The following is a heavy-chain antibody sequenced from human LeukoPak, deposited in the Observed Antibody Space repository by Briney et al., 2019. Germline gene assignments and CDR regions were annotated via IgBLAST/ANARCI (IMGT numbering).Heavy chain of an antibody. V-gene: IGHV1-2*02. J-gene: IGHJ4*02. CDR1: GYTFTGYY. CDR2: INTNSGGT. D-gene: IGHD2-2*01. CDR3: ARSCSSTSCSLDY. Sequence: GASVKVSCKASGYTFTGYYMHWVRQAPGQGLEWMGWINTNSGGTNYAQKFQGRVTMTRDTSISTAYMELSRLRSDDTAVYYCARSCSSTSCSLDYWGQGTLVTVSS.